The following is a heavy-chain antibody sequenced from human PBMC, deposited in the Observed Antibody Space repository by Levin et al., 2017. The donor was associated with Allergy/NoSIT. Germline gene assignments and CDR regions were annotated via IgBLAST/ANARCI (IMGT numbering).Heavy chain of an antibody. CDR2: ISYDGSNK. D-gene: IGHD3-10*01. J-gene: IGHJ6*03. CDR1: GFTFSSYG. CDR3: AKDGLRQGRVMVRDPSHPNYYDYYMDV. Sequence: LSLTCAASGFTFSSYGMHWVRQAPGKGLEWVAVISYDGSNKYYADSVKGRFTISRDNSKNTLYLQMNSLRAEDTAVYYCAKDGLRQGRVMVRDPSHPNYYDYYMDVWGKGTTVTVSS. V-gene: IGHV3-30*18.